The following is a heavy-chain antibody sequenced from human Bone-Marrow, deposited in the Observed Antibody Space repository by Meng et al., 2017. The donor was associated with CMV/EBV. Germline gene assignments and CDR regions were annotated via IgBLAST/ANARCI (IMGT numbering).Heavy chain of an antibody. CDR2: ITSSSGYI. CDR3: ARDPLPSSDYGDPDGDY. CDR1: GFTFSSYT. D-gene: IGHD4-17*01. V-gene: IGHV3-21*01. J-gene: IGHJ4*02. Sequence: GGSLRLSCAASGFTFSSYTMNWVRQAPGKGLEWVSSITSSSGYIYYADSVKGRFTISRDNAKNSLYLQMNSLRAEDTAVYYCARDPLPSSDYGDPDGDYCGQGTLVTVSS.